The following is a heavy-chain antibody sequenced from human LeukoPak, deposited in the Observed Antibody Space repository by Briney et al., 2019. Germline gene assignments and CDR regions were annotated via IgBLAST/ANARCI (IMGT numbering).Heavy chain of an antibody. J-gene: IGHJ3*02. V-gene: IGHV3-30*18. CDR3: AKDRSGWYLGAFDI. CDR1: GFTFSSYS. CDR2: ISYDGSNK. Sequence: GGSLRLSCAASGFTFSSYSMNWVRQAPGKGLEWVAVISYDGSNKFYADSVKGRFTISRDNSKNTLYLQINSLRAEDTAVYYCAKDRSGWYLGAFDIWDQGTMVTVSS. D-gene: IGHD6-19*01.